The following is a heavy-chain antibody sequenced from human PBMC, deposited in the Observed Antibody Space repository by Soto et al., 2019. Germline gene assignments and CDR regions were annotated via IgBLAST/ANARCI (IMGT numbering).Heavy chain of an antibody. CDR3: ARDQLPGIAVAGTDYYYGMDV. CDR2: INPSGGST. D-gene: IGHD6-19*01. Sequence: ASVKVSCKASGYTFTSYYMHWVRQAPGQGLEWMGIINPSGGSTSYAQKFRGRVTMTRDTSTSTVYMELSSLRSEDTAVYYCARDQLPGIAVAGTDYYYGMDVWGQGTTVTVSS. V-gene: IGHV1-46*01. J-gene: IGHJ6*02. CDR1: GYTFTSYY.